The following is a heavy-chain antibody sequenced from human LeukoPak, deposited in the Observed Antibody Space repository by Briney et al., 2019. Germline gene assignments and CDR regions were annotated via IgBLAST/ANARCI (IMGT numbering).Heavy chain of an antibody. Sequence: PGGSLRLSCAASGFTFSSYWMHWVRQAPGKGLVWVSRINSDGSSTNYADSVKGRFTISRDNAKNTLYLQMNSLRAEDTAVYYCARDILTSVYYYYGMDVWGQGTTVTVSS. CDR1: GFTFSSYW. V-gene: IGHV3-74*01. CDR3: ARDILTSVYYYYGMDV. D-gene: IGHD3-9*01. CDR2: INSDGSST. J-gene: IGHJ6*02.